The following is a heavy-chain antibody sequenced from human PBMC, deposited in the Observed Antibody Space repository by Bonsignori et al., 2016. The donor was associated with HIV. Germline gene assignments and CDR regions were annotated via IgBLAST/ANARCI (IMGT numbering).Heavy chain of an antibody. CDR3: ARAVVVAATRRAGSGWFDP. D-gene: IGHD2-15*01. J-gene: IGHJ5*02. V-gene: IGHV5-51*01. CDR2: IYPGDSDT. Sequence: VRQMPGKGLEWMGIIYPGDSDTRYSPSFQGQVTISADKSISTAYLQWSSLKASDTAMYYCARAVVVAATRRAGSGWFDPGAREPWSPSPQ.